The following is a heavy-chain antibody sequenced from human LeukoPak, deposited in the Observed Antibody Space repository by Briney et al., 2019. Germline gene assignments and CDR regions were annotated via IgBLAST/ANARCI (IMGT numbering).Heavy chain of an antibody. CDR3: ARDQREYYYDSSGYYDAFDI. CDR1: GGSFSGYY. CDR2: IYHSGST. J-gene: IGHJ3*02. V-gene: IGHV4-38-2*02. D-gene: IGHD3-22*01. Sequence: PSETLSLTCAVYGGSFSGYYWGWIRQPPGKGLEWIGSIYHSGSTYYNPSLKSRVTISVDTSKNQFSLKLSSVTAADTAVYYCARDQREYYYDSSGYYDAFDIWGQGTMVTVSS.